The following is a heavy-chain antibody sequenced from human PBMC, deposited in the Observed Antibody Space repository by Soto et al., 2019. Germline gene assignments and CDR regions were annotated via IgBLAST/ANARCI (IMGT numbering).Heavy chain of an antibody. D-gene: IGHD6-19*01. J-gene: IGHJ3*02. CDR3: SRERGAVASTADAFDI. CDR1: GGAIPGYY. CDR2: VYFSGST. Sequence: LSLTCNVSGGAIPGYYWNWIRQPPWKGLEWIGYVYFSGSTKYNPSLKSRVTILVDMSKNQFSLRLTSVTSADTAVYYCSRERGAVASTADAFDIWGQGTMVTVSS. V-gene: IGHV4-59*01.